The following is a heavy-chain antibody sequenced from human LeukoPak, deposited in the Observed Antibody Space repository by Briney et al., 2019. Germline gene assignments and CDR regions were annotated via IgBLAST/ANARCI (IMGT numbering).Heavy chain of an antibody. CDR1: GFTFSSYE. D-gene: IGHD2-8*01. Sequence: GGSLRLSCAASGFTFSSYEMNWVRQAPGKGLEWVSYLTSSGSTIYYADSVKGRFTISRDNAKNSLYLQMNSLRAEDTAVYYCARGKSCTNGVCYPSLYYYMDVWGKGTTVTVSS. V-gene: IGHV3-48*03. CDR2: LTSSGSTI. CDR3: ARGKSCTNGVCYPSLYYYMDV. J-gene: IGHJ6*03.